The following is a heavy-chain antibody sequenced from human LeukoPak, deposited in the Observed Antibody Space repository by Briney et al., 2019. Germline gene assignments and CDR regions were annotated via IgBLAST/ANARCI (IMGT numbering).Heavy chain of an antibody. CDR3: AKDVTTGEYYFDY. J-gene: IGHJ4*02. D-gene: IGHD4-17*01. Sequence: PGGSLRLSCAASGFTFSSYGMHWLRQAPGKGLEWVAVIWYDGSNKYYADSVKGRFTTSRDNSKNTLYLQMTSLRAEDTAVCYCAKDVTTGEYYFDYWGQGTLVTVSS. CDR1: GFTFSSYG. V-gene: IGHV3-33*06. CDR2: IWYDGSNK.